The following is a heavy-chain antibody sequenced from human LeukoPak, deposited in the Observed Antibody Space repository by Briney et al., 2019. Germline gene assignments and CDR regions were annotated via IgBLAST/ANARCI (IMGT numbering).Heavy chain of an antibody. CDR3: TTDYGSGSYRYFNY. CDR1: GFTFSNAW. D-gene: IGHD3-10*01. J-gene: IGHJ4*02. V-gene: IGHV3-15*01. CDR2: IKSKTDGGTT. Sequence: KPGGSLRLSCAASGFTFSNAWMSWVRQTPGKGLEWVGRIKSKTDGGTTDYVAPVKGRFTISRDDSKNTLYLQMNSLKSKDTAVYCCTTDYGSGSYRYFNYWGQGTLVTVSS.